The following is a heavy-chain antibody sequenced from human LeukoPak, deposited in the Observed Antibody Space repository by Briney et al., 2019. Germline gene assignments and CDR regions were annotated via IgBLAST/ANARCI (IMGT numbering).Heavy chain of an antibody. Sequence: TGGSLRLSCAASRFTFNNYAMSWVRQAPGKGLEWVSVISGSGGSTYYADSVKGRFTISRDNSGNTLYLQMNSLRADDTAVYYCAHEGSLFWGQGTLVTVSS. CDR2: ISGSGGST. CDR3: AHEGSLF. J-gene: IGHJ4*02. V-gene: IGHV3-23*01. D-gene: IGHD2-21*01. CDR1: RFTFNNYA.